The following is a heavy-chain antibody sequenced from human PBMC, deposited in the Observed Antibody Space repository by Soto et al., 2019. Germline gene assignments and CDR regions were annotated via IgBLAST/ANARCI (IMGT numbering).Heavy chain of an antibody. J-gene: IGHJ6*02. CDR3: ARGDSTDCSNGVCSFFYNHDMDV. Sequence: GASVKVSCKASGYSFTDYHIHCVLQSPLQWREWLGRINPKSGGTSTAQKFQGWVTMTTDTSISTASMELTRLTSDDTAIYYCARGDSTDCSNGVCSFFYNHDMDVWGQGTTVTVSS. V-gene: IGHV1-2*04. D-gene: IGHD2-8*01. CDR2: INPKSGGT. CDR1: GYSFTDYH.